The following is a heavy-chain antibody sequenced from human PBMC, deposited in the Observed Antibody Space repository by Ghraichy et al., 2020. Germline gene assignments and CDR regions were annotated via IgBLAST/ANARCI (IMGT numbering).Heavy chain of an antibody. Sequence: GGSLRLSCAASGFTFSNAWMSWVRQAPGKGLEWVGRIKSKTDGGTTDYAAPVKGRFTISRDDSKNTLYLQMNSLKTEDTAVYYCTIALDIVVVSQTDYWGQGTLVTVSS. CDR2: IKSKTDGGTT. CDR1: GFTFSNAW. J-gene: IGHJ4*02. V-gene: IGHV3-15*01. CDR3: TIALDIVVVSQTDY. D-gene: IGHD2-2*01.